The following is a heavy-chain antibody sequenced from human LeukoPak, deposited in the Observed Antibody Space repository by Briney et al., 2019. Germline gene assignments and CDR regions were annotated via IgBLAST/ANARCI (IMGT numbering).Heavy chain of an antibody. J-gene: IGHJ4*02. CDR3: VYSGNYRFDY. D-gene: IGHD1-26*01. V-gene: IGHV3-74*01. CDR2: ISSDGSSR. CDR1: GFPFNSHW. Sequence: GGSLRLSCAASGFPFNSHWMHWVRQAPGKGLVWVSRISSDGSSRSYADSVKGRFTISRDNAKNTLYLEMNSLRDEDTAIYYCVYSGNYRFDYWGQGTLVTVSS.